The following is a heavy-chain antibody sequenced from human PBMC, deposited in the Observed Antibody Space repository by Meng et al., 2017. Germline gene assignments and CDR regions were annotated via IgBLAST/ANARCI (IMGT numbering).Heavy chain of an antibody. J-gene: IGHJ4*02. V-gene: IGHV1-69*01. D-gene: IGHD2-21*02. CDR1: GGTFSSYA. CDR3: AREGPCGGDCSGFDY. Sequence: QVQLVQSGAERKNPGCVVKVPFKASGGTFSSYAISWVRQAAGQGLEWMGGIIPIFGTANYAQKFQGRVTITADESTSTAYMELSSLRSEDTAVYYCAREGPCGGDCSGFDYWGQGTLVTVSS. CDR2: IIPIFGTA.